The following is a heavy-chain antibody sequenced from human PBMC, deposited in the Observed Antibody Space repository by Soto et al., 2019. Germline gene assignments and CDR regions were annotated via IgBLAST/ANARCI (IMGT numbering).Heavy chain of an antibody. D-gene: IGHD5-12*01. Sequence: GGSLRLSCAASGFTFSSYGMHWVRQAPGKGLEWVAVIWSDVINKDYADSVKGRFTISRDNSKNTLYLQMNSLRAEDTAVYYCARDDPDSGYDFDYWGQGTLVTVSS. CDR3: ARDDPDSGYDFDY. J-gene: IGHJ4*02. V-gene: IGHV3-33*01. CDR2: IWSDVINK. CDR1: GFTFSSYG.